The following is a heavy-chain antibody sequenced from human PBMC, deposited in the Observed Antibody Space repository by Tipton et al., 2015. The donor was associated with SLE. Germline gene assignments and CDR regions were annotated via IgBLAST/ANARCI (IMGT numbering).Heavy chain of an antibody. CDR1: GFTFSDYT. D-gene: IGHD3-9*01. Sequence: GSLRLSCAASGFTFSDYTMTWVRQAPGKGLEWVSFITSSGSRQYYADSVKGRFTISRDNAKNSLYLQMNSLGAEDTAVYYCARVRGNDILLDSWGQGTLVTVSS. CDR2: ITSSGSRQ. J-gene: IGHJ4*02. CDR3: ARVRGNDILLDS. V-gene: IGHV3-48*03.